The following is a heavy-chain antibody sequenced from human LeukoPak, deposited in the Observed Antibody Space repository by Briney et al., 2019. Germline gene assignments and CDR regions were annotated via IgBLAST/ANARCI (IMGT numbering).Heavy chain of an antibody. D-gene: IGHD7-27*01. CDR3: ARFSPRAMGNYLDF. J-gene: IGHJ4*02. CDR1: GGSISSSYS. CDR2: IYPRGST. V-gene: IGHV4-30-2*01. Sequence: SETLSLTCAVSGGSISSSYSWSWIRQPPGKGLEWIGYIYPRGSTYYNPSLKSRVILSLDKSANQFSLNLSSVTAADTAVYYCARFSPRAMGNYLDFWGQGTLVTVSS.